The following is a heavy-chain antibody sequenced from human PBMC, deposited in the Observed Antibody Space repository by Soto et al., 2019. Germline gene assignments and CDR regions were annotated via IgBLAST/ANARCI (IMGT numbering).Heavy chain of an antibody. V-gene: IGHV3-30-3*01. CDR2: ISYDGSNK. Sequence: PGGSLRLSCAASGFTFSSYAMHWVRQAPGKGLEWVAVISYDGSNKYYADSVKGRFTISRDNSKNTLYLQMNSLRAEDTAVYYCARDNGSSWYGQTNWFDPWGQGTLVTVSS. J-gene: IGHJ5*02. CDR3: ARDNGSSWYGQTNWFDP. CDR1: GFTFSSYA. D-gene: IGHD6-13*01.